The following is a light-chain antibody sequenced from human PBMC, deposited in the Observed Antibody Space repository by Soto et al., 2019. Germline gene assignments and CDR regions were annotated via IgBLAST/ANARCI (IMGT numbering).Light chain of an antibody. CDR2: AAS. Sequence: AIRMTQSPSSFSASTGDRVTITCRASQGISSYLAWYQQKPGKAPKLLIYAASTLQSWVPSRFSGSGSGTDFTLTISCLQSEDLATYYCQQYYSYPWTFGQGTKVEIK. CDR3: QQYYSYPWT. J-gene: IGKJ1*01. CDR1: QGISSY. V-gene: IGKV1-8*01.